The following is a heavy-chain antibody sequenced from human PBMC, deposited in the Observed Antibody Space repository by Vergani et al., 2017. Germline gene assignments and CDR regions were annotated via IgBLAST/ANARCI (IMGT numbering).Heavy chain of an antibody. D-gene: IGHD3-9*01. J-gene: IGHJ4*02. CDR2: INTDTGHP. CDR3: ARDGYQRTFDLLHY. V-gene: IGHV7-4-1*02. Sequence: QVQLEQSGSELKKPGASVKISCKTSGYRFSTYAMNWVRQSPGQGLEWMGWINTDTGHPTYAPGFTGRFVFSLDSSVNTAFLHINSLKAEDTAVYFCARDGYQRTFDLLHYWGQGTLVIVSS. CDR1: GYRFSTYA.